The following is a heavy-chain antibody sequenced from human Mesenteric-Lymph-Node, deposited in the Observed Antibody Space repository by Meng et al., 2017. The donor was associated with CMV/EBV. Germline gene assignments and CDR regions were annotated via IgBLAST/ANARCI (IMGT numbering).Heavy chain of an antibody. J-gene: IGHJ6*02. CDR3: AKSGGLQHFYYYGLDV. V-gene: IGHV3-21*04. CDR2: ISSSSSYI. D-gene: IGHD2-15*01. Sequence: GGSLRLSCAASGFTFSSYSMNWVRQAPGKGLEWVSSISSSSSYIYYADSVKGRFTISRDNAKNSLYLQMNSLRAEDTAVYYCAKSGGLQHFYYYGLDVWGQGTTVTVSS. CDR1: GFTFSSYS.